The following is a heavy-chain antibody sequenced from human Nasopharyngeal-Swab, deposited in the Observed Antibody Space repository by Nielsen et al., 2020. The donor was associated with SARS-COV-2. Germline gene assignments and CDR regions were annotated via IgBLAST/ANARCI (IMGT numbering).Heavy chain of an antibody. V-gene: IGHV1-2*04. D-gene: IGHD6-13*01. Sequence: ASVKVSCKASGYTFTGYYMHWVRQAPGKGLEWMGWINPNSGGTNYAQKFQGWVTMTRDTSISTAYMELSRLRSDDTAVYYCARASSSWYFNSQVSYGMDVWGQGTTVTVSS. CDR2: INPNSGGT. CDR3: ARASSSWYFNSQVSYGMDV. J-gene: IGHJ6*02. CDR1: GYTFTGYY.